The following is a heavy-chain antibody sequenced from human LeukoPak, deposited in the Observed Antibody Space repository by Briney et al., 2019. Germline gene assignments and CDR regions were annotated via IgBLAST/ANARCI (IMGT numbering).Heavy chain of an antibody. CDR2: FDPEDGET. D-gene: IGHD3-3*01. V-gene: IGHV1-24*01. J-gene: IGHJ3*02. CDR1: GYTLTELS. CDR3: ATDRRWRFAFDI. Sequence: ASVKVSXKVSGYTLTELSMHWVRQAPGKGLEWMGGFDPEDGETIYAQKFQGRVTMTEDTSTDTAYMELSSLRSEDTAVYYCATDRRWRFAFDIWGQGTMVTVSS.